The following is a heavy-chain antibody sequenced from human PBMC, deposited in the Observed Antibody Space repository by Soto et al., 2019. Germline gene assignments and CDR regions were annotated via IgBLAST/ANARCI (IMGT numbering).Heavy chain of an antibody. CDR3: TRDASRDSSARGWFDP. Sequence: GGFLRLSCAASGFTFRSFTMNWVRQAPGKGLEWVSTISSNSAYIYYTDALRGRFTISRDNAKNSLHLQMNSLWAEDTAVYYCTRDASRDSSARGWFDPWGPGTLVTVSS. CDR1: GFTFRSFT. D-gene: IGHD6-13*01. J-gene: IGHJ5*02. CDR2: ISSNSAYI. V-gene: IGHV3-21*01.